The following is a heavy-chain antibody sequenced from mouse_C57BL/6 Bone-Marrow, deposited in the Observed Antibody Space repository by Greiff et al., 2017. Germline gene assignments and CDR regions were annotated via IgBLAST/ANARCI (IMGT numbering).Heavy chain of an antibody. D-gene: IGHD1-1*01. CDR3: ARRGHSRGFAY. CDR1: GYAFSSSW. V-gene: IGHV1-82*01. Sequence: QVQLKQSGPELVKPGASVKISCKASGYAFSSSWMNWVKQRPGKGLEWIGRIYPGDGDTNYNGKFKGKATLTADKSSSTAYMQLSSLTSEDSAVYFCARRGHSRGFAYWGQGTLVTVSA. CDR2: IYPGDGDT. J-gene: IGHJ3*01.